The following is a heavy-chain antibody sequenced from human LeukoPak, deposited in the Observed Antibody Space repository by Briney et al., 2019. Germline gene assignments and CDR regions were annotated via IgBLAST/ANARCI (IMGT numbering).Heavy chain of an antibody. D-gene: IGHD6-13*01. Sequence: GASVKVSCKASGYTFTGYYMHWVRQAPGRGLEWMGWINPNSGGTNYAQKFQGWVTMTRDTSISTAYMELSRPRSDDTAVYYCARGVAAAGMDYYYGMDVWGKGTTVTVSS. V-gene: IGHV1-2*04. J-gene: IGHJ6*04. CDR2: INPNSGGT. CDR3: ARGVAAAGMDYYYGMDV. CDR1: GYTFTGYY.